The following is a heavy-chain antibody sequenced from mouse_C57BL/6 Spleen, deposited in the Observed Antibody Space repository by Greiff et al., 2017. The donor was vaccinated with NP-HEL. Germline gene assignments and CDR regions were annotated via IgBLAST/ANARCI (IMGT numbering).Heavy chain of an antibody. J-gene: IGHJ2*01. CDR3: ARHRDGY. D-gene: IGHD3-3*01. CDR2: ISSGGSYT. V-gene: IGHV5-6*01. Sequence: EVQLVESGGDLVKPGGSLKLSCAASGFTFSSYGMSWVRQTPDKRLEWVATISSGGSYTYYPDSVKGRFTISRDNAKNTLYLQMSSLKSEDTAMYYCARHRDGYWGQGTTLTVSS. CDR1: GFTFSSYG.